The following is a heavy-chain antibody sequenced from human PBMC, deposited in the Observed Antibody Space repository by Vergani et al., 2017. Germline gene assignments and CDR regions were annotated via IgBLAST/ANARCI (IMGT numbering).Heavy chain of an antibody. D-gene: IGHD3-10*01. CDR2: IIPILGIA. J-gene: IGHJ3*02. CDR1: GYTFSSYT. Sequence: QVQLVQSGAEVKKPGASVKVSCKASGYTFSSYTISWVRQAPGQGLEWMGRIIPILGIANYAQKFQGRVTITADKSTSTAYMELSSLRSEDPAVYYCARDPSAAGFDAFDIWGQGTMVTVSS. V-gene: IGHV1-69*09. CDR3: ARDPSAAGFDAFDI.